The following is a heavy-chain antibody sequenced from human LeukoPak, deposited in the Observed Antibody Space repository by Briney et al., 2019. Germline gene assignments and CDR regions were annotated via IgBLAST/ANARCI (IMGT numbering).Heavy chain of an antibody. V-gene: IGHV4-59*01. D-gene: IGHD6-6*01. CDR1: GGSISSYY. CDR3: ARMYSSSSEYNWFDP. J-gene: IGHJ5*02. CDR2: IYYSGST. Sequence: SETLSLTCTVSGGSISSYYWSWIRQPPGKGLEWIGYIYYSGSTNYNPSLKSRVTISVDTSKNQFSLKLSSVTAADTAVYYCARMYSSSSEYNWFDPWGQGTLDTVSS.